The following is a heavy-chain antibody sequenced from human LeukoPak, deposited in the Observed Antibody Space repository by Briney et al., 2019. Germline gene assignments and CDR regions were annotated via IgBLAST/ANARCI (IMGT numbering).Heavy chain of an antibody. Sequence: PGGSLRLSCKASGFNFNNYAMTWVRQAPGKGLEWVSVISGSGGSRYFASSVKGRFTISRDNSKNTLYLQMNSLRAEDTAVYYCARESRYYYDSSGYYYYFDYWGQGTLVTVSS. D-gene: IGHD3-22*01. CDR3: ARESRYYYDSSGYYYYFDY. V-gene: IGHV3-23*01. J-gene: IGHJ4*02. CDR2: ISGSGGSR. CDR1: GFNFNNYA.